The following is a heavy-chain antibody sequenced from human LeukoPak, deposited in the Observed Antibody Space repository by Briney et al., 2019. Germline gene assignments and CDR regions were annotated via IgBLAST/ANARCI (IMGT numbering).Heavy chain of an antibody. Sequence: PSETLSLTCTVSGGSISSGSYYWSWIRQPAGKGLEWIGRIYTSGSTNYNPSLKSRVTISVDTSKNQFSLKLSSVTAADTAVYYGARGGSEDVWGQGTTVTVSS. CDR3: ARGGSEDV. CDR2: IYTSGST. D-gene: IGHD1-26*01. V-gene: IGHV4-61*02. CDR1: GGSISSGSYY. J-gene: IGHJ6*02.